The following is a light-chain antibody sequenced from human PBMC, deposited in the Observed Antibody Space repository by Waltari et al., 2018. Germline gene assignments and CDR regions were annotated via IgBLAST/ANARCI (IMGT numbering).Light chain of an antibody. V-gene: IGKV1-39*01. Sequence: DIQMTQSPSSLPASVGDSVTSTCRTSQRVSGYLNWYQQKPGQAPKLLIYAASSLQSGVPSRFSGSGFGTDFTLTINGLQPEDFAVYYCQQTYSNFRTFGQGTKVDVK. J-gene: IGKJ1*01. CDR2: AAS. CDR3: QQTYSNFRT. CDR1: QRVSGY.